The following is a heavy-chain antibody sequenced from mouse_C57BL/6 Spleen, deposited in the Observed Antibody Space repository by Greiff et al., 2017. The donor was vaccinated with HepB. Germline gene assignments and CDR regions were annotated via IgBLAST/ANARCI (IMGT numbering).Heavy chain of an antibody. CDR1: GFSLTSYG. V-gene: IGHV2-2*01. D-gene: IGHD2-2*01. Sequence: QVHVKQSGPGLVQPSQSLSITCTVSGFSLTSYGVHWVRQSPGKGLEWLGVIWSGGSTDYNAAFISRLSISKDNSKSQVFFKMNSLQADDTAIYYCARGGYDLYYFDYWGQGTTLTVSS. CDR3: ARGGYDLYYFDY. J-gene: IGHJ2*01. CDR2: IWSGGST.